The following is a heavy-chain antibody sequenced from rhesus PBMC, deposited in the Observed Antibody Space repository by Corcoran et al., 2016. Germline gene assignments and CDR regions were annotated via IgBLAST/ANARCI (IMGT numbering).Heavy chain of an antibody. CDR1: GFTFSSYG. CDR3: AKGAGYFDY. V-gene: IGHV3S5*01. CDR2: INSGGGRP. J-gene: IGHJ4*01. Sequence: EVQLVETGGGLVQPGGSLKLSCAASGFTFSSYGMSWVRQAPGTGLEWFSAINSGGGRPYYADSVKGRFTISRDNSKNTPSLQMNSLRAEDTAVYYCAKGAGYFDYWGQGVLVTVSS.